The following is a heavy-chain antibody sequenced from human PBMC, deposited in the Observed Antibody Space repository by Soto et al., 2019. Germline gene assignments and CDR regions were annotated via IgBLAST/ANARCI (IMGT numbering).Heavy chain of an antibody. J-gene: IGHJ3*01. CDR2: ISYSADKT. CDR3: ARRARTATTNWGAFDV. V-gene: IGHV3-23*01. Sequence: EVQLLESGGGLVQPGGSLRLSCAASGFTFNTYVMNWVRQAPGKGLEWVSTISYSADKTHYADSVKGRFTISRDNSRDTLFLQLNSRRADDAVVYYCARRARTATTNWGAFDVWGQGTMVTVSS. CDR1: GFTFNTYV. D-gene: IGHD1-7*01.